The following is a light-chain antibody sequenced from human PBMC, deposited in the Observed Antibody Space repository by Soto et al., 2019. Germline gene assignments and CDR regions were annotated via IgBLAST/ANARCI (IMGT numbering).Light chain of an antibody. J-gene: IGLJ2*01. Sequence: QSVLTQPPSASGTPGQTIAISCSGGSSNIGSHTVNWYQQLPGTAPRLLIYSNTQRPSGVPDRFSGSKSGTSASLAISGIQSEYEGDYSCAAWDDSLNVVVFGGGTKVTVL. CDR3: AAWDDSLNVVV. V-gene: IGLV1-44*01. CDR1: SSNIGSHT. CDR2: SNT.